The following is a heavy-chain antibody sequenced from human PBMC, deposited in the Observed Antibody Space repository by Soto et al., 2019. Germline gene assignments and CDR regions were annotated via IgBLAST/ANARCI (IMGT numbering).Heavy chain of an antibody. CDR1: GFTFSSYA. V-gene: IGHV3-23*01. CDR2: ISGSGGST. J-gene: IGHJ4*02. CDR3: ARASIVGATLEYYFDY. D-gene: IGHD1-26*01. Sequence: PGGSLRLSCAASGFTFSSYAMSWVRQAPGKGLEWVSAISGSGGSTYYADSVKGRFTISRDNSKNTLSLQMNSLRAEDTAVYYCARASIVGATLEYYFDYWGQGTLVTVSS.